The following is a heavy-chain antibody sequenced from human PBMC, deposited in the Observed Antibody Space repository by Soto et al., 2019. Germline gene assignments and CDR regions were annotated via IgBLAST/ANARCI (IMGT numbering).Heavy chain of an antibody. CDR1: GFTFSSYA. CDR2: ISGSGGST. CDR3: AKDRRAAAGTPIAFDI. V-gene: IGHV3-23*01. Sequence: GGSLRLSCAASGFTFSSYAMSWVRQAPGKGLEWVSAISGSGGSTYYADSVKGRFTISRDNSKNTLYLQMNSLRAEDTAVYYCAKDRRAAAGTPIAFDIWGQGTMVTVSS. D-gene: IGHD6-13*01. J-gene: IGHJ3*02.